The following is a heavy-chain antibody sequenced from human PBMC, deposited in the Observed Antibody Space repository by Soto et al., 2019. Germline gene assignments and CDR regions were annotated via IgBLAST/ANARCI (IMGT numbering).Heavy chain of an antibody. J-gene: IGHJ4*02. V-gene: IGHV3-11*01. CDR2: ISNSGSTT. Sequence: QVQVVESGGGLVQPGGSLRFSCAASGFTFSDYYMAWIRQAPGKGLEWVTYISNSGSTTYYADSVKGRFTVSRDNTENSLYLHMNSLRAEDTAMYYCARLYISSWFILWGEGTLVTVSS. CDR1: GFTFSDYY. CDR3: ARLYISSWFIL. D-gene: IGHD6-13*01.